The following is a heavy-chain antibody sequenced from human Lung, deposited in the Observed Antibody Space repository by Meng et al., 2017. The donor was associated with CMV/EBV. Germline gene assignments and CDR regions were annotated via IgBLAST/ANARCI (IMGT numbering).Heavy chain of an antibody. CDR2: ISYDGSNK. J-gene: IGHJ4*02. Sequence: GGSLRLSCAASGFTFSSYAMHWVRQAPGKGLEGVAVISYDGSNKYYADSVKGRFTISRDNSKNTLYLQMNSLRAEDTAVYYCARDRTAGLWFGELVYGPDLGYWGQGTLVTVSS. V-gene: IGHV3-30*04. D-gene: IGHD3-10*01. CDR3: ARDRTAGLWFGELVYGPDLGY. CDR1: GFTFSSYA.